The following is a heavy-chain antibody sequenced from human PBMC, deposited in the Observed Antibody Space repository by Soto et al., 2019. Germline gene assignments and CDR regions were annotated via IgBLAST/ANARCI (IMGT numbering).Heavy chain of an antibody. CDR1: GDSVSSNSAA. D-gene: IGHD6-19*01. Sequence: QVQLQQSGPGLVKPSQTLSLTCAISGDSVSSNSAAWNWIRQCPSRGLEWLGRTYYRSKWYNDYAVSVSSRISIKPDTSKNQFSLQLISVTSEDTAVYYCAREGPYSSGSHDSWGQGTLVTVSS. J-gene: IGHJ4*02. CDR3: AREGPYSSGSHDS. V-gene: IGHV6-1*01. CDR2: TYYRSKWYN.